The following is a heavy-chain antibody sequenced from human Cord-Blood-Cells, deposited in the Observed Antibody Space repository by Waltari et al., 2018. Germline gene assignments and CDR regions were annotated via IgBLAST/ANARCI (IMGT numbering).Heavy chain of an antibody. Sequence: QVQLQHWGAGLLKSSEPLSLTCAVYGGSFSRYYWRWIRQPPGKGLEWFGEINHRGSTNYVPSLKSRVTIAVDTSKNQFSLKLSSVTAADTAVYYCPRLSMELRLLEWLFDYWGQGTLVTVSS. CDR1: GGSFSRYY. D-gene: IGHD3-3*01. CDR2: INHRGST. CDR3: PRLSMELRLLEWLFDY. J-gene: IGHJ4*02. V-gene: IGHV4-34*01.